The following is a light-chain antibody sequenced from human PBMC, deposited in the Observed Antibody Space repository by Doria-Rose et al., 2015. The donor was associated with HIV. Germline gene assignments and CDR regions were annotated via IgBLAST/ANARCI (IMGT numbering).Light chain of an antibody. V-gene: IGKV1-39*01. Sequence: TQSQSSLSASIGDRVTITCRASQTVSTYLNWFQQEPGKAPKLLIYAASRLQSGVPSRFSGSGSGTDFTLTISGLQPGDFATYDRQQTYSSPPWTGGHG. CDR2: AAS. CDR3: QQTYSSPPWT. J-gene: IGKJ1*01. CDR1: QTVSTY.